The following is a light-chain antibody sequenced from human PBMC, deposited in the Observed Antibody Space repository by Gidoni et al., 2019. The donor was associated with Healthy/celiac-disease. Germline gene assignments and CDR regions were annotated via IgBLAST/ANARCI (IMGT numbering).Light chain of an antibody. Sequence: EIETTHPPATLSLSPGERATLSCRASQSVSSNVAWYQQKPGQAPRLLIYGASNRATGIPARFSGSGPGTDFTLTISSLQSEDFAVYYCQQYNNWPYTFXQXTKVEIK. CDR1: QSVSSN. CDR3: QQYNNWPYT. CDR2: GAS. J-gene: IGKJ1*01. V-gene: IGKV3-15*01.